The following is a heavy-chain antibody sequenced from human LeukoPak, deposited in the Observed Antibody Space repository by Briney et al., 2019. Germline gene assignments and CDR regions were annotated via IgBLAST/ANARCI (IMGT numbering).Heavy chain of an antibody. CDR3: ARLVCSGGSCFLDY. CDR1: GYTFTSYG. D-gene: IGHD2-15*01. CDR2: ISAYNGNT. J-gene: IGHJ4*02. V-gene: IGHV1-18*01. Sequence: GASVKVSCKASGYTFTSYGISWVRQAPGQGLEWMGWISAYNGNTNYAQKFQGRVTITRNTSISTAYMELSSLRSEDTAVYYCARLVCSGGSCFLDYWGQGTLVTVSS.